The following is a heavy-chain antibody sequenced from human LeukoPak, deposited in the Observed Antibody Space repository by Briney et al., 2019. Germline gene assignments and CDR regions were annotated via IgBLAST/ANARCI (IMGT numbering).Heavy chain of an antibody. D-gene: IGHD4-17*01. CDR2: ISYSGTP. CDR1: GGSINTANYY. V-gene: IGHV4-30-4*08. Sequence: PSETLSLTCNVSGGSINTANYYWTRIRQPPGKGLEWIGYISYSGTPYYNPSLNSRVTISLDTAKNQFSLRLNSVTAADTAMYYCARDRYGDFEDYWGQGTMVTVSS. J-gene: IGHJ4*02. CDR3: ARDRYGDFEDY.